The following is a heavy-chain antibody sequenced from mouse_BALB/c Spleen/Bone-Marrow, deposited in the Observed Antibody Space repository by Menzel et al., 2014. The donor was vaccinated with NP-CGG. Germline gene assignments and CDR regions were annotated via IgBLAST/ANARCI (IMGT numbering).Heavy chain of an antibody. CDR1: GITFTDYY. CDR2: IRNKANGYTT. J-gene: IGHJ4*01. CDR3: ARDDYYAMDY. V-gene: IGHV7-3*02. Sequence: EVQLVESGGGLEQPWGSLRLSCATSGITFTDYYMSWVRQPPGKALVWLGFIRNKANGYTTEYSASVKGRFTISRDNSQSILYLQMNTLRAEYSATYYCARDDYYAMDYWGQGTSVTVSS.